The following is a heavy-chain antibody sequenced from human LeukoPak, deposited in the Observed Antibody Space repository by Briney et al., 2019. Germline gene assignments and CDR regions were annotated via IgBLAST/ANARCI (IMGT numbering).Heavy chain of an antibody. D-gene: IGHD6-19*01. Sequence: GGSLRLSCAASGFTVSSNYMSWVRQAPGKGLEWVSVIYSGGSTYYADSVKGRFTISRDNPKNTLYLQMNSLRAEDTAVYYCARVMNSGWSDYWGQGTLVTVSS. V-gene: IGHV3-53*01. CDR2: IYSGGST. CDR3: ARVMNSGWSDY. J-gene: IGHJ4*02. CDR1: GFTVSSNY.